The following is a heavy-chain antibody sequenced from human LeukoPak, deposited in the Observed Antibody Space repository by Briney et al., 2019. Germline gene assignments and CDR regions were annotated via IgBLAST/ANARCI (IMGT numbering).Heavy chain of an antibody. CDR1: GFIFSSYA. J-gene: IGHJ4*02. V-gene: IGHV3-64D*09. Sequence: GGSLRLSCSASGFIFSSYAMHWVRQAPGKGLEYVSGISSNGGSTYYADSVKGRFTISRDNSKNTLYLQMSSLRGEDTAVYYCVKGYCSSTSCYAFDYWGQGILVTVSS. CDR3: VKGYCSSTSCYAFDY. D-gene: IGHD2-2*01. CDR2: ISSNGGST.